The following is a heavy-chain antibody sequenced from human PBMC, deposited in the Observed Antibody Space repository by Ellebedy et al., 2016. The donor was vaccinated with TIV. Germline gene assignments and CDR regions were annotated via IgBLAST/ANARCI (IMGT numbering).Heavy chain of an antibody. CDR1: GFTVSSNY. Sequence: PGGSLRLSCAASGFTVSSNYMSWVRQAPGKGLEWVSVIYSGGSTYYADSVKGRFTISRDNSKNTLYLQMNSLRAEDTAVYYCARDLRGYSYGSVNDYWGQGTLVTVSS. D-gene: IGHD5-18*01. CDR3: ARDLRGYSYGSVNDY. V-gene: IGHV3-66*01. CDR2: IYSGGST. J-gene: IGHJ4*02.